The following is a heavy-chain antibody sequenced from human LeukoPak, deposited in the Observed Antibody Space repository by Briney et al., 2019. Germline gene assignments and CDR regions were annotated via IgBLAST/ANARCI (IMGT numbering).Heavy chain of an antibody. V-gene: IGHV1-2*02. CDR2: INPNSGGT. CDR1: GYTFTGYY. D-gene: IGHD3-22*01. CDR3: ARRGEPYYYDSSGSSPFDP. J-gene: IGHJ5*02. Sequence: ASVKVSCKASGYTFTGYYMHWVRQAPGQGLEWMGWINPNSGGTNYAQKFQGRVTMTRDTSISTAYMELSRLRSDDTAVYYCARRGEPYYYDSSGSSPFDPWGQGTLVTVPS.